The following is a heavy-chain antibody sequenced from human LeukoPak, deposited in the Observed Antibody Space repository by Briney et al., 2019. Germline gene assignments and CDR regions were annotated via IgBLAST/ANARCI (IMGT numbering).Heavy chain of an antibody. CDR2: TKQDGSER. Sequence: GGSLRLSCAASGFTFSNYWMSRVRQAPGKGLGWVANTKQDGSERYYVDSVKGRFTISRDNSKNTLYLQMNSLRAEDTAVYYCAKDRAVLMVYATYFDYWGQGTLVTVSS. D-gene: IGHD2-8*01. CDR3: AKDRAVLMVYATYFDY. J-gene: IGHJ4*02. CDR1: GFTFSNYW. V-gene: IGHV3-7*03.